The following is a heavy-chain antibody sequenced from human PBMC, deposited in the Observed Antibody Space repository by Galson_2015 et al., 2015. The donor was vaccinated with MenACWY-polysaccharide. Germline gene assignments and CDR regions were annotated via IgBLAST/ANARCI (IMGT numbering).Heavy chain of an antibody. CDR1: GFTFSNAW. J-gene: IGHJ6*03. Sequence: SLRLSCAASGFTFSNAWMSWVRQAPGKGLEWVGRIKSKTDGGTTDYAAPVKGRFTISRDDSKNTLYLQMNSLKTEDTAVYYCTTAPGSYYYYYYMDVWGRGTTVTVSS. V-gene: IGHV3-15*01. CDR2: IKSKTDGGTT. D-gene: IGHD1-26*01. CDR3: TTAPGSYYYYYYMDV.